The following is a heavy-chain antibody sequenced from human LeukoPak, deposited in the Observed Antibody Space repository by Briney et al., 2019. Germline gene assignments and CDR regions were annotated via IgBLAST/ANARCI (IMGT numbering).Heavy chain of an antibody. V-gene: IGHV3-20*01. D-gene: IGHD1-1*01. J-gene: IGHJ4*02. Sequence: PGGSLRLSCAASGFTFDDYGMSWVRQAPGKGLEWVSGINWNGGSTGYADSVKGRFTISRDNAKNSLYLQMNSLRAEDTALYHCASHGRRTGTSRVYYFDYWGQGTLVTVSS. CDR3: ASHGRRTGTSRVYYFDY. CDR1: GFTFDDYG. CDR2: INWNGGST.